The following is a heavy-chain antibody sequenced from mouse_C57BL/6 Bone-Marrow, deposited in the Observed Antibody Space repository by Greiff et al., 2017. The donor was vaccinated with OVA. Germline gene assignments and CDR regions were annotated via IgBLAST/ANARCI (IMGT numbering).Heavy chain of an antibody. CDR3: AREVGSSFFDY. CDR1: GYSITSGYY. Sequence: EVQLQESGPGLVKPSQSLSLTCSVSGYSITSGYYWNWIRQFPGNKLEWMGYISYDGSNNYNPSLKNRISITRDTSKNQFFLMWNSVTTEDTATYYCAREVGSSFFDYWGQGTTLTVSS. V-gene: IGHV3-6*01. CDR2: ISYDGSN. D-gene: IGHD1-1*01. J-gene: IGHJ2*01.